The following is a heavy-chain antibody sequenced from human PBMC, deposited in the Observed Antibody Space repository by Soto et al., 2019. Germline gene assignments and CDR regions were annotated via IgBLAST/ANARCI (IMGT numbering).Heavy chain of an antibody. J-gene: IGHJ5*02. V-gene: IGHV4-39*01. CDR2: IYYSGIT. D-gene: IGHD3-22*01. Sequence: HLQLQESRAGLVKPSETLSLTCTVSGDSISNSNYYWGWIRQPPGKGLEWIANIYYSGITYCNPSLKSRVAISVDTSKNQFSLKLSSVTAADTAIYYCARSNSGYYKWFDPWGQGTLVTVSS. CDR1: GDSISNSNYY. CDR3: ARSNSGYYKWFDP.